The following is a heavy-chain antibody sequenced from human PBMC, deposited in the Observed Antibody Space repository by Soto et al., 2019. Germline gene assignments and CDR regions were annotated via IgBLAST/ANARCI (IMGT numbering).Heavy chain of an antibody. CDR1: GFTFSSYG. CDR3: ARDNKSSWPYYYYYYGMDV. J-gene: IGHJ6*02. V-gene: IGHV3-33*01. CDR2: IWYDGSNK. D-gene: IGHD6-13*01. Sequence: VQLVESGGGVVQPGRSLRLSCAASGFTFSSYGMHWVRQAPGKGLEWVAVIWYDGSNKYYADSVKGRFTISRDNSKNTLYLQMNSLRAEDTAVYYCARDNKSSWPYYYYYYGMDVWGQGTTVTVSS.